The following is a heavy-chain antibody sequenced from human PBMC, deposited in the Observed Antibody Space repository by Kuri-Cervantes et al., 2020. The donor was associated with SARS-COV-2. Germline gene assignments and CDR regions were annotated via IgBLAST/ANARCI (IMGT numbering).Heavy chain of an antibody. D-gene: IGHD3-16*01. CDR2: IYHSGST. Sequence: SETLSLTCAVSGYSISSGYYWGWIRQPPGKGLEWIGSIYHSGSTYYNPSLKSRVTISVDTSKNQFSLQLNSVTPEDTAVYYCARGKSWGLGYFDYWGQGTLVTVSS. V-gene: IGHV4-38-2*01. CDR1: GYSISSGYY. J-gene: IGHJ4*02. CDR3: ARGKSWGLGYFDY.